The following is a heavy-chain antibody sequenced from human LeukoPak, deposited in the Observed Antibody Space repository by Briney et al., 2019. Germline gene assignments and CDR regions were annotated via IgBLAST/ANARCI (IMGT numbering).Heavy chain of an antibody. D-gene: IGHD5-12*01. CDR1: GGTFSSYA. Sequence: SVKVSCKASGGTFSSYAISWVRQAPGQGLEWMGGIIPIFGTANYAQEFQGRVTIIADESTSTAYMELSSLRSEDTAVYYCATTYSGYDSAMYYFDYWGQGTLVTVSS. CDR3: ATTYSGYDSAMYYFDY. J-gene: IGHJ4*02. V-gene: IGHV1-69*13. CDR2: IIPIFGTA.